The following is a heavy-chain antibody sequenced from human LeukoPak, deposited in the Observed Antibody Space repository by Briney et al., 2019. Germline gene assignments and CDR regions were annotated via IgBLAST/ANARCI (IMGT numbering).Heavy chain of an antibody. Sequence: RXXXXXXXXXXXAISGGGGTTYYPASVKGRFTISGDNSKNPLYLQMNTLRAEDTAVYYCARHSSSLVSNWFDPWGQGTLVTVSS. J-gene: IGHJ5*02. V-gene: IGHV3-23*01. CDR3: ARHSSSLVSNWFDP. CDR2: ISGGGGTT. D-gene: IGHD6-13*01.